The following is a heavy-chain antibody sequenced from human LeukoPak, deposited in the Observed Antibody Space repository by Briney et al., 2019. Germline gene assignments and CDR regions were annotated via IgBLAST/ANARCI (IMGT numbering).Heavy chain of an antibody. V-gene: IGHV1-69*06. CDR2: IIPIFGTA. D-gene: IGHD3-10*01. CDR1: GGTFSSYA. Sequence: SVRVSCKASGGTFSSYAISWVRQAPGQGLEWMGGIIPIFGTANYAQKFQGRVTITADKSTSTAYMELSSLRSEDTAVYYCARDRLQYYYGSGSYYNPGDAFDIWGQGTMVTVSS. J-gene: IGHJ3*02. CDR3: ARDRLQYYYGSGSYYNPGDAFDI.